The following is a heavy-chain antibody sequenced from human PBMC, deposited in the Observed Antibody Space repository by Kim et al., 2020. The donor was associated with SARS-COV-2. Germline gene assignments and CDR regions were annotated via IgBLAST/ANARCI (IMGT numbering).Heavy chain of an antibody. Sequence: SETLSLTCTVSGGSISSYYWSWIRQPPEKGLEWIGYIYYSGSTNYNPSLKSRVTISVDTSKNQFSLKLSSVTAADTAVYYCARVEPDRDDILTGYWFDPWGQGTLVTVSS. J-gene: IGHJ5*02. V-gene: IGHV4-59*01. CDR1: GGSISSYY. CDR2: IYYSGST. CDR3: ARVEPDRDDILTGYWFDP. D-gene: IGHD3-9*01.